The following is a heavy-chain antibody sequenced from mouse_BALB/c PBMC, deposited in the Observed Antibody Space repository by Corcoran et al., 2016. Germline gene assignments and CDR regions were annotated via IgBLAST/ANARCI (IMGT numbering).Heavy chain of an antibody. J-gene: IGHJ1*01. V-gene: IGHV14-3*02. CDR2: IDPANGNT. Sequence: EDQLQQSGSVLVKPGPSVKLSYTASGFNIKYSFMHWVKQRPEQRLEWIGRIDPANGNTKYDPKFQGKATITADTSSNTAYLQLSSLTSEDTAVYYGANGDWYFDVWGAGTTVTVSS. CDR3: ANGDWYFDV. CDR1: GFNIKYSF.